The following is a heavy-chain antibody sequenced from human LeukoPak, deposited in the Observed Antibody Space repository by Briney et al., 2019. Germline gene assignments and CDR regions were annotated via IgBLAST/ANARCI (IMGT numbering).Heavy chain of an antibody. CDR2: IESGATT. CDR3: ARDRFFDV. Sequence: PGGSLRLSCVASGFTVSSTYMGWVRQAPGKGLEWVSLIESGATTYYSHSAKGRFTISRDSSKNTLYLQMNSLRAEDTAVYYCARDRFFDVWGQGTMVTVPS. CDR1: GFTVSSTY. V-gene: IGHV3-66*01. J-gene: IGHJ3*01.